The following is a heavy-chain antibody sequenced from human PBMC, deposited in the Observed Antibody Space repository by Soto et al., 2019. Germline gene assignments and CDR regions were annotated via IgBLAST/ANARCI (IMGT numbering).Heavy chain of an antibody. CDR2: INHSGST. Sequence: CTVSGGSITNSNWWSWSRQPPGKGLEWIGEINHSGSTNYNPSLKSRVTISVDTSKNQFSLKLSSVTAADTAVYYCARGVGYGSGSYFRTLYYYYGMDVWGQGTTVTVSS. CDR3: ARGVGYGSGSYFRTLYYYYGMDV. CDR1: GGSITNSNW. V-gene: IGHV4-4*02. J-gene: IGHJ6*02. D-gene: IGHD3-10*01.